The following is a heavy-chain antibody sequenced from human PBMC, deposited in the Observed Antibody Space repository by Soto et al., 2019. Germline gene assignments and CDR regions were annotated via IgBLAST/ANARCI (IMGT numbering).Heavy chain of an antibody. J-gene: IGHJ4*01. Sequence: PGESLKISCKESGYNFNIYWIAWVRHMPGKGLEWMGIIYPGDSDTRYSPSFQGQVTISVDKSISTAYLQWSSLKASGTALYYCARQDGLGIYYFDYWGRGTLVSVSS. V-gene: IGHV5-51*01. CDR3: ARQDGLGIYYFDY. CDR2: IYPGDSDT. CDR1: GYNFNIYW. D-gene: IGHD3-10*01.